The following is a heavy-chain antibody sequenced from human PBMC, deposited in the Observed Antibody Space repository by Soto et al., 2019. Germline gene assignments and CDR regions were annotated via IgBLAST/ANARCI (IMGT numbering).Heavy chain of an antibody. Sequence: ASVKVSCKASGYNFSDYYIHWVRQAPGQGLEWLGGVSPKSVGTNYAQKFKGRVTMTRDTSSNTVYMDLSGLKSDDTAVFYCAREISGGGTLNWFDPWGQGTLVTVSS. CDR3: AREISGGGTLNWFDP. CDR1: GYNFSDYY. CDR2: VSPKSVGT. D-gene: IGHD2-8*02. V-gene: IGHV1-2*02. J-gene: IGHJ5*02.